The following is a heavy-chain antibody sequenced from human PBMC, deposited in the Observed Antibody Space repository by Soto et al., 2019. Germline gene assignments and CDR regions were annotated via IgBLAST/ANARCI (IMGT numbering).Heavy chain of an antibody. D-gene: IGHD2-15*01. J-gene: IGHJ5*02. V-gene: IGHV4-31*03. Sequence: SETLSLTCTVSGGSISSGGCYRSWIRQHPGKGLEWIGYIYYSGSTYYNPSLKSRVTISVDTSKNQFSLKLSSVTAADTAVYYCAREPLVMVAATGDWFDPWGQGTLVTVSS. CDR2: IYYSGST. CDR3: AREPLVMVAATGDWFDP. CDR1: GGSISSGGCY.